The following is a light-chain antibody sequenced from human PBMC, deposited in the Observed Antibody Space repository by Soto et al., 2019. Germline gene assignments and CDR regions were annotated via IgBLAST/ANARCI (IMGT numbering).Light chain of an antibody. CDR1: QSISSW. CDR2: DAS. Sequence: DIQMTQSPSTLSASVGDRVTITCRASQSISSWLAWYQQKPGKAPNLLIYDASSLESGVPSRFSGSGSGTEFTLTIISLQPDDFATYYCQQYNSYSYTFGQGTKLEIK. CDR3: QQYNSYSYT. J-gene: IGKJ2*01. V-gene: IGKV1-5*01.